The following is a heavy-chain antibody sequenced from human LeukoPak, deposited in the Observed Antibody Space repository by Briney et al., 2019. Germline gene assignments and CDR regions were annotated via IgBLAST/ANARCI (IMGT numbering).Heavy chain of an antibody. CDR1: GYTFTSYD. D-gene: IGHD3-10*01. J-gene: IGHJ4*02. Sequence: ASVKVSCKASGYTFTSYDINWVRQATGQGLEWMGWMNPNSGNTGYAQKFQGRVTVTRNTSISTAYMELSSLRSEDTAVYYCARASGSGSYYNWFGYWGQGTLVTVSS. V-gene: IGHV1-8*03. CDR2: MNPNSGNT. CDR3: ARASGSGSYYNWFGY.